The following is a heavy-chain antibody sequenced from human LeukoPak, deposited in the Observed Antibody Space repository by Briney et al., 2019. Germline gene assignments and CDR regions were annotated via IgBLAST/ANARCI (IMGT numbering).Heavy chain of an antibody. J-gene: IGHJ4*02. CDR3: ARGYCSSTSCYYIDY. V-gene: IGHV4-34*01. D-gene: IGHD2-2*01. CDR2: INHSGST. Sequence: SETLSLTCAVYGGSFSGYYWSWIRQPPGKGLEWIGEINHSGSTNYNPSLKSRVTISVDTSKNQFSLKLSSVTAADTAVYYCARGYCSSTSCYYIDYWAQGTLVTVSS. CDR1: GGSFSGYY.